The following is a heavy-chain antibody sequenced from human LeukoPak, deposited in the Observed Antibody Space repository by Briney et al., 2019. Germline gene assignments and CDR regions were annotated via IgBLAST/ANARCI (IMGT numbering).Heavy chain of an antibody. D-gene: IGHD2-15*01. CDR3: LGYCSGGSCYSGAH. J-gene: IGHJ4*02. CDR1: GFTFSTYA. V-gene: IGHV3-23*01. Sequence: GACVRLSCAASGFTFSTYAMSWVRQAPGKGLEWVSTISTTGANTYYADSVKGRFTISRDNSTNTQFLQMNRLRGEEPAVYYCLGYCSGGSCYSGAHWGQGTLVTVSS. CDR2: ISTTGANT.